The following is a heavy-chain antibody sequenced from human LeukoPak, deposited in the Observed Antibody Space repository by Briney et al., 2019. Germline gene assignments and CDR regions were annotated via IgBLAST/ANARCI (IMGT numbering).Heavy chain of an antibody. J-gene: IGHJ4*02. D-gene: IGHD7-27*01. CDR1: GDSTSSSTYY. V-gene: IGHV4-31*03. CDR3: ARDRSSWGLDC. Sequence: PSETLSLTCTVSGDSTSSSTYYWDWIRQAPGKGLEWIGYIYYSGTTYYNPSLKSRVTISVDTSKNQFSLKLTSLTAADTAVYYCARDRSSWGLDCWGQGTLVTVSS. CDR2: IYYSGTT.